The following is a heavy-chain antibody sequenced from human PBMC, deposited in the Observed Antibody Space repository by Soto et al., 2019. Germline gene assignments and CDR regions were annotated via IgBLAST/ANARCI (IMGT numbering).Heavy chain of an antibody. V-gene: IGHV3-30*18. D-gene: IGHD5-12*01. J-gene: IGHJ4*02. CDR2: ISYDGSNK. CDR1: GFTFSSYG. Sequence: QVQLVESGGGVVQPGRSLRLSCAASGFTFSSYGMHWVRQAPGKGLEWVAVISYDGSNKYYADSVKGRFTISRDNSKNTLDLQMNRLRAEDTAVYYCAKEDSGYDYSRYFDYWGQGTLVTVSS. CDR3: AKEDSGYDYSRYFDY.